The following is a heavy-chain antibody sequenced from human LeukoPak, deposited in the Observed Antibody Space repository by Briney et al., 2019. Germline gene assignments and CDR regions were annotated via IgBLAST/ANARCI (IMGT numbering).Heavy chain of an antibody. CDR2: IIPIFDTT. D-gene: IGHD5-12*01. Sequence: ASVKVSCKASGYSFTNYDINWVRQASGQGLEWMGGIIPIFDTTNYAQKFQGRVTITADKSTSTAYMELSSLTSDDTAVYYCARDGRGYSGYDFRYFDYWGQGTLVTVSS. CDR1: GYSFTNYD. J-gene: IGHJ4*02. CDR3: ARDGRGYSGYDFRYFDY. V-gene: IGHV1-69*06.